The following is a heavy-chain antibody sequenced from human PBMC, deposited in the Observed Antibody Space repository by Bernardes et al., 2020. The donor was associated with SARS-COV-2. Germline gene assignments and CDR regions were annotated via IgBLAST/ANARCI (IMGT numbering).Heavy chain of an antibody. D-gene: IGHD3-10*02. CDR3: ARGIGTSYNLFGEENYYCHGMDF. Sequence: SETLSLTRSVSGDSVSTGSYYWTWIRQAPGKQLEWLGYIFYSGRTDYNPFLQSRATISADPSKNQFSLKLRSLTVADTAVYYCARGIGTSYNLFGEENYYCHGMDFWGQGTTVTVSS. V-gene: IGHV4-61*01. J-gene: IGHJ6*02. CDR2: IFYSGRT. CDR1: GDSVSTGSYY.